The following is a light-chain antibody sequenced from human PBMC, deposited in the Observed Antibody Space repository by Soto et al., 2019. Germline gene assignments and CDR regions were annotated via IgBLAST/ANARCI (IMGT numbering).Light chain of an antibody. Sequence: EIVMTQSPVTLSVSPGERVSLSCRGSQSVDSYLAWHQQKPGQAPRLLIYAGSTRATGIPGRFSGSGSGTEFTLTISSLQSEDFAVYYCQQYKNWPKTFGQGTKVEIK. J-gene: IGKJ1*01. V-gene: IGKV3-15*01. CDR2: AGS. CDR1: QSVDSY. CDR3: QQYKNWPKT.